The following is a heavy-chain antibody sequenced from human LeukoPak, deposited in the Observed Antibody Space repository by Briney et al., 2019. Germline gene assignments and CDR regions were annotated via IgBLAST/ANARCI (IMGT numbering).Heavy chain of an antibody. CDR3: ARAPPQGYYDFWSGIHSPYFDP. Sequence: SETLSLTCAVYGGSFSGYYWSWIRQPPGKGLEWIGEINHSGSTNYNPSLKSRVTISVDTSKNQFSLKLSSVTAADTAAYYCARAPPQGYYDFWSGIHSPYFDPWGQGTLVTVSS. CDR1: GGSFSGYY. J-gene: IGHJ5*02. D-gene: IGHD3-3*01. V-gene: IGHV4-34*01. CDR2: INHSGST.